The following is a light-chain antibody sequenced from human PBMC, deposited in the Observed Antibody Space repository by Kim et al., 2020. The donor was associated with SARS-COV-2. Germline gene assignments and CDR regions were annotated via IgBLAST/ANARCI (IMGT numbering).Light chain of an antibody. V-gene: IGLV6-57*03. CDR1: SGSIASSY. Sequence: NFILPHPPSLSSSPVKTVTISCTRSSGSIASSYVQWYQQRPGSAPITIIYEDDQRPSGVPDRFSGSLDRSSNSASLTISGLRTEDEADYYCQVYNNNFRVFGGGTKLTVL. J-gene: IGLJ2*01. CDR3: QVYNNNFRV. CDR2: EDD.